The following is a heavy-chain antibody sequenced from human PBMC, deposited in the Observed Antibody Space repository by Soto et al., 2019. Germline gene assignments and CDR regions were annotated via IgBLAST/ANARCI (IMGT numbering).Heavy chain of an antibody. CDR1: GFTVSNNY. CDR3: AKGSSGYRPYYFDY. D-gene: IGHD3-22*01. Sequence: GGSLRLSCAASGFTVSNNYMSWVRQAPGKGLEWVSIIYSGGSTYYADSVKGRFTISRDNSKNTLYLQMNSVRAEDTAVYYCAKGSSGYRPYYFDYWGQGTLVTVSS. J-gene: IGHJ4*02. CDR2: IYSGGST. V-gene: IGHV3-53*01.